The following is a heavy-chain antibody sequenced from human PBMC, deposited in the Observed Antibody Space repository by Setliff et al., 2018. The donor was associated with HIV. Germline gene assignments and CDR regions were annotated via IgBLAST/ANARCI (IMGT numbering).Heavy chain of an antibody. J-gene: IGHJ1*01. CDR1: AFIFSSYG. V-gene: IGHV3-30*02. Sequence: GGSLRLSCEASAFIFSSYGMHWVRQAPGKGLEWVAFIRYDGSNKYYADSVKGRFTISRDNSKNTLYLQMYSLRAEDTAVYYCAQAQTSVSGSYYQYLQHWGQGTLVTVSS. CDR2: IRYDGSNK. CDR3: AQAQTSVSGSYYQYLQH. D-gene: IGHD3-10*01.